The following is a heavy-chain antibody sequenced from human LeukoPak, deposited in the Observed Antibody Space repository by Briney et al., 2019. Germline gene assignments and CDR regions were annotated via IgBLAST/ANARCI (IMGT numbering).Heavy chain of an antibody. D-gene: IGHD2-2*01. V-gene: IGHV1-2*02. CDR3: ARVPQPADIVVVPAAQAWFDP. CDR2: INPNSGGT. J-gene: IGHJ5*02. Sequence: AAVKVSCKASRYTFTGYFMHGVRQAPGQGLGWVGWINPNSGGTNYAQKLQGRVTMTRDTSISTAYMELSRLRSDDTAVCYYARVPQPADIVVVPAAQAWFDPWAREPWSPSPQ. CDR1: RYTFTGYF.